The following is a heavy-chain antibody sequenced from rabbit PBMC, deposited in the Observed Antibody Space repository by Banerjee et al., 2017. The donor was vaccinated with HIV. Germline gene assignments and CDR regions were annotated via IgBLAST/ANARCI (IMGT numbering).Heavy chain of an antibody. CDR3: ARDLAGVIGWNFNL. J-gene: IGHJ4*01. CDR2: IDVSSSGNT. V-gene: IGHV1S45*01. Sequence: QEQLEESGGDLVKPEGSLTLTCTASGFSFSNKYVMCWVRQAPGKGLEWIACIDVSSSGNTYYASWAKGRFTVSKTSSTTVTLQMTSLTAADTATYFCARDLAGVIGWNFNLWGQGTLVTVS. D-gene: IGHD4-1*01. CDR1: GFSFSNKYV.